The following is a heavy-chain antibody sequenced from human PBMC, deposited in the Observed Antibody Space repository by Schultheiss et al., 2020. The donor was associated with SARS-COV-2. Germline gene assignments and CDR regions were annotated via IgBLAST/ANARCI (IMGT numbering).Heavy chain of an antibody. Sequence: ASVKVSCKASGYTFTSYGIGWVRQAPGQGLEWMGWINPNSGGTNYAQKFQGWVTMTRDTSINTAYMELRRLGSDDTAAYYCARGAIATYDTNFYGMDVWGQGTTVTVSS. D-gene: IGHD3-22*01. CDR2: INPNSGGT. V-gene: IGHV1-2*04. CDR3: ARGAIATYDTNFYGMDV. CDR1: GYTFTSYG. J-gene: IGHJ6*02.